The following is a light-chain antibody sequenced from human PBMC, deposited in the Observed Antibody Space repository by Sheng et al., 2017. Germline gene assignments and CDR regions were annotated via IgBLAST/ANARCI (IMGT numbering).Light chain of an antibody. CDR1: QSVSSN. Sequence: EIVMTQSPATLSVSPGERATLSCRASQSVSSNLAWYQQKPGQAPRLLIYGASTRATGIPARFSGSGSGTEFTLTISSLQSEDFAVYYCQQYNNWPFTFGGGTEGGGSN. V-gene: IGKV3-15*01. CDR3: QQYNNWPFT. CDR2: GAS. J-gene: IGKJ4*01.